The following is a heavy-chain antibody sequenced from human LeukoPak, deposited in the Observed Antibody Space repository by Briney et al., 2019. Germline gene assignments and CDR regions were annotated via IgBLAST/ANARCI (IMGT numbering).Heavy chain of an antibody. Sequence: SETLSLTCAVYGGSFSGYYWSWIRQPPGKGLEWIGEINHSGSTNYNPSLKSRVTISVDTSKNQFSLKLSSVTAADTAVYYCAKLRLSKNLFDYWGKEPWVTVSS. CDR3: AKLRLSKNLFDY. J-gene: IGHJ4*01. V-gene: IGHV4-34*01. D-gene: IGHD3-16*02. CDR1: GGSFSGYY. CDR2: INHSGST.